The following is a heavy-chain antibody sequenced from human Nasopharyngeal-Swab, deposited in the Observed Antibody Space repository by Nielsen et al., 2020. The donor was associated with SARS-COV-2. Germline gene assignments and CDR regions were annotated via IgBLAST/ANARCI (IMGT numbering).Heavy chain of an antibody. Sequence: GGSLRLSCAASGLGFSNYEMNWVRQAPGKGLEWVANIKQDGSEKYYVDSVKGRFTISRDNAKNSLYLQMNSLRAEDTAMYYCARVVYGYFDYWGQGTLVTVSS. V-gene: IGHV3-7*01. D-gene: IGHD5/OR15-5a*01. J-gene: IGHJ4*02. CDR3: ARVVYGYFDY. CDR2: IKQDGSEK. CDR1: GLGFSNYE.